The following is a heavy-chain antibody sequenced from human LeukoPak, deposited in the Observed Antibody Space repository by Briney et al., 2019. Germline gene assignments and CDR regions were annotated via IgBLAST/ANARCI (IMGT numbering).Heavy chain of an antibody. Sequence: PGGSLRLSCAVSGFNFEDFGFNWVRQTPGKGLEWVSSIKWNGESIGYADSVKGRFTISKDNARKSVSLQMNSLRDEDTAFYYCTRDGYSRGFSVWFDPWGQGTLVTVSS. CDR3: TRDGYSRGFSVWFDP. CDR1: GFNFEDFG. D-gene: IGHD5-18*01. J-gene: IGHJ5*02. CDR2: IKWNGESI. V-gene: IGHV3-20*04.